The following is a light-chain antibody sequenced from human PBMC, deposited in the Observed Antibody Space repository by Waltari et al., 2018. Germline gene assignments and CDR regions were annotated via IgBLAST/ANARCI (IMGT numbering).Light chain of an antibody. CDR3: QQSYNTPFT. CDR2: AAS. J-gene: IGKJ3*01. Sequence: DIQMTQSPSSLSASVGDRVTITCRARQSVTSYLNWYQQKPGRAPNLLIYAASNLQSGVPSRFSGSGFGTEFTLTISSLQPEDFATYYCQQSYNTPFTFGPGTKVDI. CDR1: QSVTSY. V-gene: IGKV1-39*01.